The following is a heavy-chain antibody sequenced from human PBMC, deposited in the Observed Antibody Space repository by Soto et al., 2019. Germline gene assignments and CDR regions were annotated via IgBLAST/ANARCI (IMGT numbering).Heavy chain of an antibody. CDR3: AKQTSQYSYYYYYGMDV. CDR2: ISGSGGST. Sequence: PGGSLRLACAASGFTFSSYAMSWVRQAPGKGLEWVSAISGSGGSTYYADSVKGRFTISRDNSKNTLYLQMNSLRAEDTAVYYCAKQTSQYSYYYYYGMDVWGQGTTVIVSS. J-gene: IGHJ6*02. V-gene: IGHV3-23*01. D-gene: IGHD2-15*01. CDR1: GFTFSSYA.